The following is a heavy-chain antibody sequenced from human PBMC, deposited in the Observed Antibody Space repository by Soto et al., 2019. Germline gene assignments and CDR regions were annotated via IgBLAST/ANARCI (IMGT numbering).Heavy chain of an antibody. CDR3: TRIAPSYNMDV. CDR1: GFTFSGSA. D-gene: IGHD2-21*01. Sequence: PGVSLRLSCAASGFTFSGSAMHCVRQASGKGLEWVGRIRNKADNYATAYTASVKGRFIISRDDSKNTAYLQMNSLQTEDTALYYCTRIAPSYNMDVWGQGTTVTVSS. V-gene: IGHV3-73*01. J-gene: IGHJ6*02. CDR2: IRNKADNYAT.